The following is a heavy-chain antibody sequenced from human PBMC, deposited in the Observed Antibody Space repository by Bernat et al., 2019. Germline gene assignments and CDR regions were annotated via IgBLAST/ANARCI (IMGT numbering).Heavy chain of an antibody. D-gene: IGHD4-17*01. J-gene: IGHJ4*02. CDR2: ISGDGGST. CDR1: GFTFDDYA. Sequence: EVQLVESGGGVVQPGGSLRLSCAASGFTFDDYAMHWVRQAPGKGLEWVSLISGDGGSTYYADSVKGRFTISRDNSKNSLYLQMNSPRTEDTALYYCASFTVTTGNFDYWGQGTLVTVSS. CDR3: ASFTVTTGNFDY. V-gene: IGHV3-43*02.